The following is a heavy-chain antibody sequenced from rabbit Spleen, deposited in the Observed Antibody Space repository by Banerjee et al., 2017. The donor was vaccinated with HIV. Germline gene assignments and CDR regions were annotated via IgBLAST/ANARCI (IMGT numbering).Heavy chain of an antibody. D-gene: IGHD1-1*01. J-gene: IGHJ4*01. CDR2: INTYTAKP. Sequence: EQLEESGGGLVKPEGSLTLTCKASGFSFSDRDVMCWVRQAPGKGLQWIACINTYTAKPVYATWAKGRFTISRTSSTTVTLQMTSLTAADTATYFCARDLASVIGWNFNLWGPGPSSPS. CDR3: ARDLASVIGWNFNL. V-gene: IGHV1S45*01. CDR1: GFSFSDRDV.